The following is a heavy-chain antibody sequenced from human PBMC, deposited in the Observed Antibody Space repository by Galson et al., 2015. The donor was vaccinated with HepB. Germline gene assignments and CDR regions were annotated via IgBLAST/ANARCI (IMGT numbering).Heavy chain of an antibody. D-gene: IGHD6-13*01. CDR1: GFNFSTSR. V-gene: IGHV3-30*03. Sequence: SLILSFAASGFNFSTSRMHWVRQAPGKGLEWVAVVSYGGNKKSYADSVEGRFTISRANSKNTLYVQMNSLRSEDTAVYYCARDDWTHGNSWHNYFHHWGQGSLVTVSS. CDR2: VSYGGNKK. CDR3: ARDDWTHGNSWHNYFHH. J-gene: IGHJ4*02.